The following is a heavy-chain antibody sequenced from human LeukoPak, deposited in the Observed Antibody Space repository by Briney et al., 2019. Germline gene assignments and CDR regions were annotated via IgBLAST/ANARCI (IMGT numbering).Heavy chain of an antibody. Sequence: KPGGSLRLSCAASGFTFSSYSMNWVRQAPGKGLEWVSSISSSSSYIYYADSVKGRFTISRDNAKNSLYLQMNSLRAEDTAVYYCARPPYGSGSDLYYYYMDVWGKGTTVTISS. CDR1: GFTFSSYS. CDR3: ARPPYGSGSDLYYYYMDV. CDR2: ISSSSSYI. D-gene: IGHD3-10*01. V-gene: IGHV3-21*01. J-gene: IGHJ6*03.